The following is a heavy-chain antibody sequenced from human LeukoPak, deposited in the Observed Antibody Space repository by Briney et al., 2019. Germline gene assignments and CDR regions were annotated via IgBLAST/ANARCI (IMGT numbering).Heavy chain of an antibody. V-gene: IGHV4-30-4*08. Sequence: PSETLSLTCTVSGGSISSGDYYWSWIRQPPVKGLEWFGYIYYSGSTYYNPSLKSRVTISVDTSKNQFSLKLSSVTAADTAVYYCARFNARHDNWDQGTLVTVSS. D-gene: IGHD3-22*01. CDR3: ARFNARHDN. CDR2: IYYSGST. J-gene: IGHJ4*02. CDR1: GGSISSGDYY.